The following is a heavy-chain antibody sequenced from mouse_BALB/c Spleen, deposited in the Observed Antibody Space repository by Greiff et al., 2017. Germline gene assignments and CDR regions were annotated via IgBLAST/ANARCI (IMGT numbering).Heavy chain of an antibody. J-gene: IGHJ4*01. CDR1: GYSITSDYA. D-gene: IGHD2-4*01. V-gene: IGHV3-2*02. CDR2: ISYSGST. Sequence: DVQLQESGPGLVKPSQSLSLTCTVTGYSITSDYAWNWIRQFPGNKLEWMGYISYSGSTSYNPSLKSRISITRDTSKNQFFLQLNSVTTEDTATYYCARAGLRYYYAMDYWGQGTSVTVSS. CDR3: ARAGLRYYYAMDY.